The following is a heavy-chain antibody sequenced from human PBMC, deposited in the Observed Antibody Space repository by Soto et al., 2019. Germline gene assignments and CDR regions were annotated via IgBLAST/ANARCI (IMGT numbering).Heavy chain of an antibody. CDR2: IYYSGST. CDR1: GGSISSGGYY. CDR3: AIVGGINWFDP. J-gene: IGHJ5*02. V-gene: IGHV4-31*03. D-gene: IGHD2-15*01. Sequence: QVQLQESGPGLVKPSQTLSLTCTVSGGSISSGGYYWSWIRQHPGKGLEWIGYIYYSGSTYYNPSRKSRVTIPVDTSKNQFSLQRSSVPAADTAVYYCAIVGGINWFDPWGQGTLVTVSP.